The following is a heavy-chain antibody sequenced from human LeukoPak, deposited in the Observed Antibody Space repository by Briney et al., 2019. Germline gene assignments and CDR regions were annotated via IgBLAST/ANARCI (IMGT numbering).Heavy chain of an antibody. J-gene: IGHJ6*02. CDR1: GFTFSTYA. CDR3: AQINYYGSGSYIVAYGMDV. Sequence: GRSLRLSCAASGFTFSTYAMHWVRQAPGKGLEWVAVISHDGSNRYYADSVKGRFTISRDNSKNTYHLQMNSLRAEDTAVYYCAQINYYGSGSYIVAYGMDVWGQGTTVTVSS. CDR2: ISHDGSNR. D-gene: IGHD3-10*01. V-gene: IGHV3-30-3*01.